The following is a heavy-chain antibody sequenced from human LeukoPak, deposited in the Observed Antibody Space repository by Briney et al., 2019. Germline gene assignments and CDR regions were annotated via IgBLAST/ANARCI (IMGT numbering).Heavy chain of an antibody. CDR3: ARDLAFFYDSSGYYEVGS. V-gene: IGHV3-21*01. CDR1: GFMFGDYA. J-gene: IGHJ5*02. Sequence: GGSLRLSCAASGFMFGDYAMSWVRQAPGKGLEWVSSISSSSSYIYYADSVKGRFTISRDNAKNSLYLQMNSLRAEDTAVYYCARDLAFFYDSSGYYEVGSWGQGILVTVSS. D-gene: IGHD3-22*01. CDR2: ISSSSSYI.